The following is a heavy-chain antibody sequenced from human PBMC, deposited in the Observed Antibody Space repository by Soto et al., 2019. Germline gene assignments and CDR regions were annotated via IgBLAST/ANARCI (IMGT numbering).Heavy chain of an antibody. CDR2: VHYSGTT. CDR3: ARGFNTGYASQ. V-gene: IGHV4-59*01. CDR1: GGPINNDY. D-gene: IGHD2-8*02. J-gene: IGHJ1*01. Sequence: ENPSETLSLTCIVSGGPINNDYWSWIRQPPGKGLEWIAYVHYSGTTNKYPSLKSRVSISIGTSRNQFSLNLTSVTAADTAVYYCARGFNTGYASQWGQGTLVTVSS.